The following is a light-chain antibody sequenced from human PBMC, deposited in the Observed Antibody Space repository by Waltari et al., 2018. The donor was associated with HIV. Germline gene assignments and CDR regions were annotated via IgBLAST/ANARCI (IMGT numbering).Light chain of an antibody. Sequence: VSPGERATLSCRASQSVNSNLAWYQQKRGQAPRLLIYGASTRATDIPARFSGSGSGTEFTLTISSLQSEDFAVYYCQQYNNWPPYTFGQGTKLEIK. CDR1: QSVNSN. J-gene: IGKJ2*01. CDR3: QQYNNWPPYT. CDR2: GAS. V-gene: IGKV3-15*01.